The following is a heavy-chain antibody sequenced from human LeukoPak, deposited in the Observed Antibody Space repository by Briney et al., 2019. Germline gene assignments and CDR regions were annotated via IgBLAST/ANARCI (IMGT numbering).Heavy chain of an antibody. CDR2: VYSSGST. J-gene: IGHJ3*02. V-gene: IGHV4-59*01. D-gene: IGHD3-10*01. Sequence: SETLSLTCTVSGGSISGYYWTWIRQPPGKRLEWIGYVYSSGSTNYNPSLKSRVTISVDTSKNQFSLNLRSVTAADTAVYYCAKTIRGWLANDAFHIWGQGTMVTVSS. CDR1: GGSISGYY. CDR3: AKTIRGWLANDAFHI.